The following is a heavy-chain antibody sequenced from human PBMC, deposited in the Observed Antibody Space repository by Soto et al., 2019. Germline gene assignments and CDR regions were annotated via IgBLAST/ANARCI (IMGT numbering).Heavy chain of an antibody. CDR1: GYMFTNYG. J-gene: IGHJ5*01. V-gene: IGHV1-18*01. Sequence: QVQLVQSGAEVKKPGASVKVSCEASGYMFTNYGITWVRQARGQGLEWMGWISAYNGQAKYVEKFQGRLVMTTDTSTNTAYMELGSLTSDDTAVYYCARVDTIAVANYIWFDSWGQGTLVTVSS. CDR2: ISAYNGQA. D-gene: IGHD6-19*01. CDR3: ARVDTIAVANYIWFDS.